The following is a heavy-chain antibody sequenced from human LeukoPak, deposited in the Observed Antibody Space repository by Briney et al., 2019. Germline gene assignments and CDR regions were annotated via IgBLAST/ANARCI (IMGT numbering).Heavy chain of an antibody. V-gene: IGHV4-59*08. CDR2: VTHSDFNKANGDIT. CDR3: ARATLEWLLGVPYYYYYMDV. CDR1: GASISNDY. D-gene: IGHD3-3*01. J-gene: IGHJ6*03. Sequence: SETLSLTCTVSGASISNDYWAWIRQPPGKGLEWIGYVTHSDFNKANGDITNYNPSLESRVTISVEKSKNQFSLKLSSVTAADTAVYYCARATLEWLLGVPYYYYYMDVWGKGTTVTVSS.